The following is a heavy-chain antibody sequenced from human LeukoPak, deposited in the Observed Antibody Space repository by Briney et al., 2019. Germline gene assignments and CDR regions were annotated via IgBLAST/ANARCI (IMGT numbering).Heavy chain of an antibody. CDR1: GFTVSSNY. D-gene: IGHD3-10*01. Sequence: GRSLRLSCAASGFTVSSNYMSWVRQAPGKGLEWVSVIYSGGSTYYADSVKDRFTISRDNSKNTLYLQMNSLRAEDTAVYYCARARGGYFDYWGRGTLVTVSS. CDR2: IYSGGST. J-gene: IGHJ4*02. V-gene: IGHV3-66*01. CDR3: ARARGGYFDY.